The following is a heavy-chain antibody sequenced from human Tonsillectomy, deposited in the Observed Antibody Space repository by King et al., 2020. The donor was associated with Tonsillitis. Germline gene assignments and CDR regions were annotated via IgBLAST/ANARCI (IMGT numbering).Heavy chain of an antibody. V-gene: IGHV3-30*18. CDR3: AKDAGRAAGTPESDY. D-gene: IGHD6-13*01. J-gene: IGHJ4*02. CDR2: ISYDGSNK. Sequence: QLVQSGGGVVQPGRSLRLSCAASGFTFSSYGMHWVRQAPGKGLEWVAVISYDGSNKYYADSVKGRFTISRDNSKNTLYLQMNSLRAEDTAVYYCAKDAGRAAGTPESDYWGQGTLVTVSS. CDR1: GFTFSSYG.